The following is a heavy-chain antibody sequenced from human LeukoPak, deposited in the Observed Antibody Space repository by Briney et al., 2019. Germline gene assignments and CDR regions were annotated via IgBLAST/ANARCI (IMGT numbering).Heavy chain of an antibody. Sequence: GGSLRLSCAASGLTFSSFEMNWVRQAPGKGLEWVSVISADSAATFYADSVKGRFTISSDNGRNTVFLQMSSLRAEDTAVYYCARKSASGNYPRDYWGQGTLVTVSS. CDR2: ISADSAAT. CDR1: GLTFSSFE. J-gene: IGHJ4*02. D-gene: IGHD3-10*01. CDR3: ARKSASGNYPRDY. V-gene: IGHV3-23*01.